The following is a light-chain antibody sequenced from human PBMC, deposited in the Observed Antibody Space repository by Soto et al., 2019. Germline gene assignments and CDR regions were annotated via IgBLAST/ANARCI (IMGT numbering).Light chain of an antibody. Sequence: QSVLTQPPSASGSPEQSVTISCTGTSSDIGTYDYVSWYQHLPDKAPKLIIYEVSKRPSGVPDRFSGSKSGNTASLTVSGLQAEDEGDYYCCSYGGGNNFYVFGTGTKVPVL. V-gene: IGLV2-8*01. CDR2: EVS. CDR3: CSYGGGNNFYV. J-gene: IGLJ1*01. CDR1: SSDIGTYDY.